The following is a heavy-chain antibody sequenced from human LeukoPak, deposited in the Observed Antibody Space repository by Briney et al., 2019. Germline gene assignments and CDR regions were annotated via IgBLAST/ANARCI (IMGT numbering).Heavy chain of an antibody. Sequence: GASVKVSCKASGYTFTGYYMHWVRQAPGKGLEWMGWINPNSGGTNYAQKFQGRVTMTRDTSITTAYMELSRLRSDDTAVYYCARDSGDGYNLFDYWAQGTLVTVSS. CDR2: INPNSGGT. J-gene: IGHJ4*02. CDR3: ARDSGDGYNLFDY. V-gene: IGHV1-2*02. CDR1: GYTFTGYY. D-gene: IGHD5-24*01.